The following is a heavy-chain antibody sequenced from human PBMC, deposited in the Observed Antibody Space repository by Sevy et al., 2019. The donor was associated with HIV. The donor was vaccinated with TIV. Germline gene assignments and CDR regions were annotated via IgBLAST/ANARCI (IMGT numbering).Heavy chain of an antibody. V-gene: IGHV3-48*01. CDR2: ISSSSSTI. Sequence: GGSLRLSCAASGFTFSSYEMNWVRQAPGKGLEWVSYISSSSSTIYYADSVKGRFTISRDNAKNSLYLQMNSLRAEDTAVYYCARGQFGGVIVTEYYFDYWGQGTLVTVSS. J-gene: IGHJ4*02. D-gene: IGHD3-16*02. CDR1: GFTFSSYE. CDR3: ARGQFGGVIVTEYYFDY.